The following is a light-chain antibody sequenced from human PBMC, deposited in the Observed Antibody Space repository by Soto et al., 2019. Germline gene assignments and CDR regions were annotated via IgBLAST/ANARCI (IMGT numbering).Light chain of an antibody. J-gene: IGLJ2*01. CDR3: QSYDSSLNVV. CDR2: GNS. CDR1: SSNIGAGYD. V-gene: IGLV1-40*01. Sequence: QSVLTQPPSVFGAPGQRVTISCTGSSSNIGAGYDVHWYQQLPGTAPKLLIYGNSNRPSGVPDRFSGSKSGTSASLAITGLQAEDEADYYCQSYDSSLNVVFGGGTQLTVL.